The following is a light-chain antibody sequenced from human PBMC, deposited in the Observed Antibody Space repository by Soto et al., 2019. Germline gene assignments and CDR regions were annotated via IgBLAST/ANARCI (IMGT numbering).Light chain of an antibody. CDR2: DVS. CDR1: QSVSSY. V-gene: IGKV3-11*01. Sequence: IVLTQSPATLSLSPGERAALSGMASQSVSSYLAWYQQKPGQAPRLLIYDVSNRASGIPARFSGSGSETDFTLTISSLEPEDFAVYYCQQRSDWPLTFGQGTRLEI. J-gene: IGKJ5*01. CDR3: QQRSDWPLT.